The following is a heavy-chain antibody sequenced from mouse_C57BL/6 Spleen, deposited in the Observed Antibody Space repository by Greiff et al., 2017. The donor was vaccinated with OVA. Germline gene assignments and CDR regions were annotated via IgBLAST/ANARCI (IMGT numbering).Heavy chain of an antibody. CDR1: GYTFTSYW. Sequence: QVQLQQPGAELVKPGASVKMSCTASGYTFTSYWITWVKQRPGQGLEWIGDIYPGSGSTNYNEKFKSKATLTVDTSSSTAYMQLSSLTSEDSAVYYCARKRGYYYGSSYDYAMDYWGQGTSVTVAS. J-gene: IGHJ4*01. V-gene: IGHV1-55*01. D-gene: IGHD1-1*01. CDR2: IYPGSGST. CDR3: ARKRGYYYGSSYDYAMDY.